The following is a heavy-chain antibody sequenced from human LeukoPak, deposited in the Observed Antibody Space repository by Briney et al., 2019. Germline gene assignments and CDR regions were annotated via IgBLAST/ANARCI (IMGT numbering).Heavy chain of an antibody. Sequence: SETLSLTCTDSGGSMSTYYWSWIRQPPGKGLEWIGYIYYSGSTNYNPSLKSRVIISVDTSKNQFSLKLSSVTAADTAVYSCAREHSYYDSSGYYYGSGYFDYWGQGTLVTVSS. V-gene: IGHV4-59*01. CDR1: GGSMSTYY. J-gene: IGHJ4*02. CDR2: IYYSGST. CDR3: AREHSYYDSSGYYYGSGYFDY. D-gene: IGHD3-22*01.